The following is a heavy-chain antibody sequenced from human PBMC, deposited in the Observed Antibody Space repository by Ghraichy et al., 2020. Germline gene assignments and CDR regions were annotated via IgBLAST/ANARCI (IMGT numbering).Heavy chain of an antibody. J-gene: IGHJ4*02. V-gene: IGHV3-30-3*01. CDR3: AEIAAAGTQVGVDFDY. D-gene: IGHD6-13*01. CDR2: ISYDGSNK. CDR1: GFTFSSYA. Sequence: GGSLRLSCAASGFTFSSYAMHWVRQAPGKGLEWVAVISYDGSNKYYADSVKGRFTISRDNSKNTLYLQMNSLRAEDTAVYYCAEIAAAGTQVGVDFDYWGQGTLVTVSS.